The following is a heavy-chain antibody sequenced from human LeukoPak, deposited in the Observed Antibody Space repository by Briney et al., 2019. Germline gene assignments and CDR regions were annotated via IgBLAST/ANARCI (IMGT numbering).Heavy chain of an antibody. CDR1: GGSINSYY. D-gene: IGHD3-22*01. J-gene: IGHJ5*02. CDR2: IDYSGST. Sequence: PSETLSLTCTVSGGSINSYYWSWIRQPPGKGLEWIGYIDYSGSTNYNPSLKSRVTISVDTSQNQFSLKMSSVTAADTALYYCARYYYDGSGYLSPWGQGALVTVS. V-gene: IGHV4-59*01. CDR3: ARYYYDGSGYLSP.